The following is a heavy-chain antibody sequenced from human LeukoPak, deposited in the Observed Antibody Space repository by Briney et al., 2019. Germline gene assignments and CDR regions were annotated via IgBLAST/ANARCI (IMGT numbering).Heavy chain of an antibody. Sequence: SQTLSLTCAISGDSVSSNSAAWNWIRQSPSRCLECLGRTYYRSKWYNDYAVSVKSRITINPDTSKNQFSLQLNSVTPEDTAVYYCAGTHPIRYYFDYWGQGTLVTVSS. CDR2: TYYRSKWYN. CDR3: AGTHPIRYYFDY. D-gene: IGHD3-9*01. J-gene: IGHJ4*02. CDR1: GDSVSSNSAA. V-gene: IGHV6-1*01.